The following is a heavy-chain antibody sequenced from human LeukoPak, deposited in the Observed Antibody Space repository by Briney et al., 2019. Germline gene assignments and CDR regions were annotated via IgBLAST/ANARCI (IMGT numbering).Heavy chain of an antibody. D-gene: IGHD5-18*01. CDR2: ISWNSGSI. Sequence: GGSLRLSCTASGFTFSSYSMNWVRQAPGKGLEWVSGISWNSGSIGYADSVKGRFTISRDNAKNSLYLQMNSLRAEDTALYYCAKVYNAAMVYGMDVWGQGTTVTVSS. CDR1: GFTFSSYS. CDR3: AKVYNAAMVYGMDV. J-gene: IGHJ6*02. V-gene: IGHV3-9*01.